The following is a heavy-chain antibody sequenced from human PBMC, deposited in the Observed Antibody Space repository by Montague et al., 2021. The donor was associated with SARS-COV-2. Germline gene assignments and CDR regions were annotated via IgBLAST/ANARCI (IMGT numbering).Heavy chain of an antibody. Sequence: SETLSLTCTVTGDSVISDKYYWSWIRQPPGKRLEWIGFIYDSGSTSYNPSLHSRVTITIDASKNRFSLNLMSVTPADTAVYYCVKGSGYPWGQGTLVTVSS. CDR3: VKGSGYP. CDR1: GDSVISDKYY. V-gene: IGHV4-61*01. J-gene: IGHJ5*02. D-gene: IGHD3-22*01. CDR2: IYDSGST.